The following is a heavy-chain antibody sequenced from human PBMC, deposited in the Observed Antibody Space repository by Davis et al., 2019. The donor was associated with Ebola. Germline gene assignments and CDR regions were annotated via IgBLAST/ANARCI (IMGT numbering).Heavy chain of an antibody. CDR2: MNPNSGNT. J-gene: IGHJ4*02. D-gene: IGHD1-1*01. CDR3: ARAQFPTTSDH. V-gene: IGHV1-8*01. Sequence: AASVKVSCKASGYTFTGYDINWVRQATGQGLEWMGWMNPNSGNTGYAQKFQGRVTMTRDTSISTAYMEVGSLRFDDTAVYYCARAQFPTTSDHWGQGTLVIVSS. CDR1: GYTFTGYD.